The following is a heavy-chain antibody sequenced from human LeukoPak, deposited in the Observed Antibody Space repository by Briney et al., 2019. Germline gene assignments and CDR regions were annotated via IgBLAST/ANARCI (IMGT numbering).Heavy chain of an antibody. CDR1: GFSFSSHE. CDR2: ISRTGTYT. Sequence: QAGGSLRLSCAASGFSFSSHEMNWVRQAPGKGPEWVSYISRTGTYTYYSDPVKGRFTISRDNTRNSVFLQMESLRAEDTALYYCARDVITATDTAFWGQGTLVTVSS. D-gene: IGHD6-25*01. J-gene: IGHJ4*02. CDR3: ARDVITATDTAF. V-gene: IGHV3-48*03.